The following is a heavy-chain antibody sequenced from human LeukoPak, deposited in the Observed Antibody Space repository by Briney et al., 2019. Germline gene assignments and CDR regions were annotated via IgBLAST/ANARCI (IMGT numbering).Heavy chain of an antibody. J-gene: IGHJ4*02. CDR2: INPNSGGT. CDR1: GYTFTGYY. Sequence: ASVKVSCKASGYTFTGYYMHWVRQAPGQGLEWMGWINPNSGGTNYAQKFQGWVTMTRDTSISTAYMELSRLRSDDTAVYYCARGPYRIVVVPAAITFFDYWGQGTLVTVSS. V-gene: IGHV1-2*04. D-gene: IGHD2-2*01. CDR3: ARGPYRIVVVPAAITFFDY.